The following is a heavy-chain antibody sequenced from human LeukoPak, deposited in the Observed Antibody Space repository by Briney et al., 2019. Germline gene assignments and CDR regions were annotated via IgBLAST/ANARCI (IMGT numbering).Heavy chain of an antibody. J-gene: IGHJ3*01. D-gene: IGHD4-17*01. CDR1: KISLNDYS. CDR3: AKDPNGDYVGAFDF. V-gene: IGHV3-23*01. CDR2: ITGSGKGT. Sequence: GGSLRLSCTASKISLNDYSMSWIRQAPGKGLEWVSAITGSGKGTWYADAVTGRFTVSRDNSRNTLYLQMDSLRADDTAVYYCAKDPNGDYVGAFDFWGPGTLVTVSS.